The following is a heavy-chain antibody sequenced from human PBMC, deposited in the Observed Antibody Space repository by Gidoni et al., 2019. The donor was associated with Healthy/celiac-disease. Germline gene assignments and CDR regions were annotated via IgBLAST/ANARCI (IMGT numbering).Heavy chain of an antibody. CDR3: ARGLWDSSGFRLHDAFDI. Sequence: QVQLQESGPGLVKPSQTLSLPCTVSVGSISSVGYYWIWIRQHTGKGLEWIGYIYYSGSTYYNPSIKSRDTRSVDTSKNQFSMKLSSVTAAETAVYYCARGLWDSSGFRLHDAFDIWGQGTMVTVSS. CDR1: VGSISSVGYY. D-gene: IGHD3-22*01. V-gene: IGHV4-31*03. J-gene: IGHJ3*02. CDR2: IYYSGST.